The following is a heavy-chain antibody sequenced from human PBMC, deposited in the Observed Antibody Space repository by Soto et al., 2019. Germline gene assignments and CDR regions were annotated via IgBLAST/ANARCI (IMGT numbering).Heavy chain of an antibody. CDR1: GGSISSYY. CDR2: IYYSGST. V-gene: IGHV4-59*08. CDR3: ARHSIRRTFDY. Sequence: SETLSLTCTVSGGSISSYYWSWIRQPPGKGLEWIGYIYYSGSTNYNPSLKSRVTISVDTSKNQFSLKLSSVTAADTAVYYCARHSIRRTFDYWGQGTLVTVSS. J-gene: IGHJ4*02.